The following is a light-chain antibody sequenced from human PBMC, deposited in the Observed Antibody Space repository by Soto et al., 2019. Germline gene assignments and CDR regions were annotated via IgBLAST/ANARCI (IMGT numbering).Light chain of an antibody. CDR2: DAS. V-gene: IGKV1-5*01. J-gene: IGKJ1*01. CDR1: QSISSW. Sequence: DIQMTQSPSTLSASVGDRVTITCRASQSISSWLAWYQQKPGKAPKLLIYDASSLESGVPSRFSGSGSGTEFTLTISSLQPDDFATYYCHQYNSYPVTFGQGTKVDIK. CDR3: HQYNSYPVT.